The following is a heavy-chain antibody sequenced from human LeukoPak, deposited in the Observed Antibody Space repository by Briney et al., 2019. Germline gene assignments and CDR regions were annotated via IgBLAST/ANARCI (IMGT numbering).Heavy chain of an antibody. Sequence: GESLKISCKGSGYSFTSYWIGWVRQMPGKGLEWMGIIYPGESDTRYSPSFQGQVTISADKSISTAYLQWSSLKASDTAMYYCARDYYDSSGSDAFDIWGQGTMVTVYS. V-gene: IGHV5-51*01. CDR1: GYSFTSYW. CDR2: IYPGESDT. D-gene: IGHD3-22*01. J-gene: IGHJ3*02. CDR3: ARDYYDSSGSDAFDI.